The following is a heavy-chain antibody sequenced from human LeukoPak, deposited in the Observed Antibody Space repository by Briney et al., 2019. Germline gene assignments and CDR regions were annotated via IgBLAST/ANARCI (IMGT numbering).Heavy chain of an antibody. Sequence: PGRSLRLSCAASGFTFDDYAMHWVRQAPGKGLEWVSGISWNSGSIGYADSVKGRFTISRDNAKNSLYPQMNSLRAEDTALYYCAKGGYSYGYLSDYWGQGTLVTVSS. V-gene: IGHV3-9*01. D-gene: IGHD5-18*01. CDR1: GFTFDDYA. J-gene: IGHJ4*02. CDR3: AKGGYSYGYLSDY. CDR2: ISWNSGSI.